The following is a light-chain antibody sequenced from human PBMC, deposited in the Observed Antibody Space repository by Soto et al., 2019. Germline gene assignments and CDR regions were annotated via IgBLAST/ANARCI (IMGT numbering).Light chain of an antibody. CDR3: GAWDDSLSVVV. CDR1: SSNIGSNL. V-gene: IGLV1-51*02. J-gene: IGLJ2*01. Sequence: QSVLTQPPSVSAAPGQKVTISCSGSSSNIGSNLVSWYQQLPGTAPKPLIYENNKRPSGIPDRFSGSRSGTSATLGITGLQTGDEADYYCGAWDDSLSVVVFGGGTKLTVL. CDR2: ENN.